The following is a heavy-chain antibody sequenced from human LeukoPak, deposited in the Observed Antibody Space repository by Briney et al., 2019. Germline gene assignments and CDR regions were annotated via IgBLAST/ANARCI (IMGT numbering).Heavy chain of an antibody. D-gene: IGHD5-18*01. Sequence: ASVKVSCKASGYTFTGYYMHWVRQAPGQGLEWLGWINPKSGVTNYPQNFQGWVTRTRDTSISTAYMELSRLSSDDTAVYYCARGRVSGDTTKEYGMDFWGQGTTVTVSS. CDR3: ARGRVSGDTTKEYGMDF. J-gene: IGHJ6*02. V-gene: IGHV1-2*04. CDR1: GYTFTGYY. CDR2: INPKSGVT.